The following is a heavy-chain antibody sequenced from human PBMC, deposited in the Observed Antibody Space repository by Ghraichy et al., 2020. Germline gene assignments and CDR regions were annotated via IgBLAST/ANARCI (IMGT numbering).Heavy chain of an antibody. J-gene: IGHJ4*02. Sequence: GGSLRLSCAASGFIFKNYAMSWVRQAPGKGLEWVSAISGGSAIIYYADSVKGRFTISRDTSNHTVDLKMSGLRAEDTAGYYCAKGFTYFDYWGRGSLVTVSS. D-gene: IGHD3-10*01. V-gene: IGHV3-23*01. CDR2: ISGGSAII. CDR1: GFIFKNYA. CDR3: AKGFTYFDY.